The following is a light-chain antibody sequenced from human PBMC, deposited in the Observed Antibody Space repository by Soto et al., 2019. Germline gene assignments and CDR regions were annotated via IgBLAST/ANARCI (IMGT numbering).Light chain of an antibody. V-gene: IGKV3-11*01. CDR2: DAS. CDR3: QHRYNWPRT. CDR1: QSVSTF. J-gene: IGKJ4*01. Sequence: EILLTQSPVTLSLSPGERAILSCRASQSVSTFFAWYQQKPGQAPRLLIYDASKRATGIPARFSGSGSGTDFTLTISSLEPEDFAVYYCQHRYNWPRTFGGGTTVELK.